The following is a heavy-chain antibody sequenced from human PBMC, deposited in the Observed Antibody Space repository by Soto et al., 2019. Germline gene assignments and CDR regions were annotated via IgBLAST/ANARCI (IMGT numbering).Heavy chain of an antibody. D-gene: IGHD6-13*01. J-gene: IGHJ4*02. CDR3: ARSRAAAGEDESFDY. Sequence: PSQTLSLTCAISGDSVSSNSAAWNWIRQSPSRGLEWLGRTYYRSKWYNDYAVSVKSRITINPDTSKNQFSLQLNSVTPEDTAVYHCARSRAAAGEDESFDYWGQGTLVTVSS. CDR1: GDSVSSNSAA. V-gene: IGHV6-1*01. CDR2: TYYRSKWYN.